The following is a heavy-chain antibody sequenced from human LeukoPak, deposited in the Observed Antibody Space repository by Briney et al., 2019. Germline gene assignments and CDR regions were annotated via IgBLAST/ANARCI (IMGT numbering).Heavy chain of an antibody. CDR2: INAGNGNT. CDR3: ARDTTGCSSTSCPNWFDP. V-gene: IGHV1-3*01. D-gene: IGHD2-2*01. Sequence: ASVKVSCKASGYTFTSYYMHWVRQAPGQRLEWMGWINAGNGNTKYSQKFQGRVTITRDTSASTAYMELSSLRSEDTAVYYCARDTTGCSSTSCPNWFDPWGQGTLVTVSS. CDR1: GYTFTSYY. J-gene: IGHJ5*02.